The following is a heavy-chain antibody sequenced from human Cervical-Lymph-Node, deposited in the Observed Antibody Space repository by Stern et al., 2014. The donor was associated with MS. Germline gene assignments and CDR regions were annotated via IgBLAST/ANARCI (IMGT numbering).Heavy chain of an antibody. CDR1: GGSVSSTNW. Sequence: QVQLQESGPGLVKPSGTLSLTCAVSGGSVSSTNWWSWVRQSPGKGLEWIGNIYHSGASNYLPSLRRRVSITLDNSKNHLSLHLTSVTAADTAVYYCARERQQYCNSEGCSYWYFDLWGRGTLVTVSS. CDR2: IYHSGAS. D-gene: IGHD2/OR15-2a*01. J-gene: IGHJ2*01. CDR3: ARERQQYCNSEGCSYWYFDL. V-gene: IGHV4-4*02.